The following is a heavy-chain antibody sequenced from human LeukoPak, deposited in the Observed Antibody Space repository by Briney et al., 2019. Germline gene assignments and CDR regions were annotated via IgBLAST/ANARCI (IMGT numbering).Heavy chain of an antibody. D-gene: IGHD3-9*01. V-gene: IGHV3-64*01. CDR2: ISSNGGST. CDR1: GFTFSSYA. CDR3: AKAEAILRYFDWLSSFDY. J-gene: IGHJ4*02. Sequence: GGSLRLSCAASGFTFSSYAMHWVRQAPGKGLEYVSAISSNGGSTYYANSVKGRFTISRDNSKNTLYLQMNSLRAEDTAVYYCAKAEAILRYFDWLSSFDYWGQGTLVTVSS.